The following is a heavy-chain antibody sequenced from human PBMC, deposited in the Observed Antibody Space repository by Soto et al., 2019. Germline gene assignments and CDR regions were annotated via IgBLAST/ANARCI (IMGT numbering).Heavy chain of an antibody. Sequence: PSETLSLTCTVSGGSISSGGYYWSWIRQHPGKGLEWIGYIYYSGSTYYNPSLKSRVTISVDTSKNQFSLKLSSVTAADTAVYYCARDQYDFWSGGYYYYGMDVWGQGTTVTVSS. CDR3: ARDQYDFWSGGYYYYGMDV. CDR2: IYYSGST. J-gene: IGHJ6*02. D-gene: IGHD3-3*01. CDR1: GGSISSGGYY. V-gene: IGHV4-31*03.